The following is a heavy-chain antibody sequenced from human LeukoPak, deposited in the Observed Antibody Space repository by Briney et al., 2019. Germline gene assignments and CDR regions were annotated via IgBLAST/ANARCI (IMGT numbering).Heavy chain of an antibody. V-gene: IGHV3-23*01. CDR2: ISGSGGST. Sequence: LPGGSLRLSCAASGFTFSSYAMSWVRQAPGKGLEWVSAISGSGGSTYYADSVKGRFTISRDNAKNSLYLQMNSLRAEDTAVYYCARDRADFPPWYYYYVDVWGKGTTVTVSS. CDR1: GFTFSSYA. J-gene: IGHJ6*03. CDR3: ARDRADFPPWYYYYVDV. D-gene: IGHD3-3*01.